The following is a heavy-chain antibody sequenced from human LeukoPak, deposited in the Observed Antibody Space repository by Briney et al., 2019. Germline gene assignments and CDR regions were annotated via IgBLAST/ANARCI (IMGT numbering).Heavy chain of an antibody. CDR2: MYHSGSS. CDR1: GFSISSGYY. CDR3: ARGGVGATPYDFDY. V-gene: IGHV4-38-2*02. J-gene: IGHJ4*02. Sequence: SETLSLTCTVSGFSISSGYYWGWIRQPPGKGLEWIGNMYHSGSSNYNPSLKSRVTISVDTSKNQFSLNLSSVTAADTAVYYCARGGVGATPYDFDYWGQGTLVTVSS. D-gene: IGHD1-26*01.